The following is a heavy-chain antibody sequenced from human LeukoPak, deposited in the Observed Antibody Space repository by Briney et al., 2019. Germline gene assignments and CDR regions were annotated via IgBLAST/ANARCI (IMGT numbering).Heavy chain of an antibody. CDR1: GGSFSGYC. Sequence: ETLSLTCAVYGGSFSGYCWSWIRQPPGKGLEWIGEINHSGSTNYNPSLKSRVTISVDTSKNQFSLKLSSVTAADTAVYYCARGLRYFDWLFRFDPWGQGTLVTVSS. CDR2: INHSGST. D-gene: IGHD3-9*01. V-gene: IGHV4-34*01. CDR3: ARGLRYFDWLFRFDP. J-gene: IGHJ5*02.